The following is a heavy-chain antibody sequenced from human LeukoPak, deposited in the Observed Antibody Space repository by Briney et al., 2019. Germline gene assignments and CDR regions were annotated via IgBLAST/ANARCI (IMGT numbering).Heavy chain of an antibody. D-gene: IGHD3-10*01. V-gene: IGHV1-69*06. CDR1: GGTFSSYA. J-gene: IGHJ6*04. CDR2: IIPIFGTA. CDR3: ATAPGGGSGSGYGMDV. Sequence: VASVKVSCKASGGTFSSYAISWVRQAPGQGLEWMGGIIPIFGTANYAQKFQGRVTITADKSTSTAYMELSSLRSEDTAVYCCATAPGGGSGSGYGMDVWGKGTTVTVSS.